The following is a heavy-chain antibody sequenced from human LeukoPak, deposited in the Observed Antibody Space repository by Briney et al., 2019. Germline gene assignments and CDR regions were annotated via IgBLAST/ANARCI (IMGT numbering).Heavy chain of an antibody. CDR2: ISYDGSNK. V-gene: IGHV3-30-3*01. J-gene: IGHJ4*02. D-gene: IGHD1-26*01. Sequence: PGGSLKLSCAASGFTFSGHAMVWVRQAPGKGLEWVSFISYDGSNKVYADSVLGRFTISRDNSKNTVDLQINSLRDEDTAVYYCAKDWGQRGVGATLGHWGQGTLVIVSS. CDR3: AKDWGQRGVGATLGH. CDR1: GFTFSGHA.